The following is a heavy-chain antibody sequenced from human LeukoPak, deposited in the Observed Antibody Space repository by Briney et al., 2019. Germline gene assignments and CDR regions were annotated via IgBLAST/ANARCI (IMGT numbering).Heavy chain of an antibody. V-gene: IGHV3-23*01. CDR1: GFTFSTYA. CDR3: AKDSRWLAPGTFDI. Sequence: GGSLRLSCAASGFTFSTYAMTWVRQAPGKGLNWVSGISGNGDSTFYADSVKGRFTISRDNSKKTLCLQMNSLRADDTAVYYCAKDSRWLAPGTFDIWGQGTMVTVS. J-gene: IGHJ3*02. D-gene: IGHD6-19*01. CDR2: ISGNGDST.